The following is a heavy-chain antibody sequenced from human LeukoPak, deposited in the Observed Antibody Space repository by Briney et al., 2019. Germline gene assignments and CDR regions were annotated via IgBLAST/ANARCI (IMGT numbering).Heavy chain of an antibody. Sequence: GASVKVSCKVSGYTLTELSMHWVRQAPGKGLEWMGGFDPEDGETTYAQKFQGRVTMTEDTSTDTAYMELSSLRSEDTAVYYCATVGSGSYYVGFDYWGQGTLVTVSS. J-gene: IGHJ4*02. D-gene: IGHD1-26*01. CDR1: GYTLTELS. CDR2: FDPEDGET. CDR3: ATVGSGSYYVGFDY. V-gene: IGHV1-24*01.